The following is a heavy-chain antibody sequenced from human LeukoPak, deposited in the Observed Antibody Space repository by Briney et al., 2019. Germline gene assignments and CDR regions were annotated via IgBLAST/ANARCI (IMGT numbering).Heavy chain of an antibody. CDR2: ISGSGGNT. CDR3: ANEYSKGDI. D-gene: IGHD4-11*01. J-gene: IGHJ3*02. CDR1: GFIFLNYV. Sequence: PGGSLRLSCAASGFIFLNYVMSWVRQAPGKGLEWVSAISGSGGNTYYADSVKGRFTISRDNSKNTLYLQMNSLRAEDAAVYYCANEYSKGDIWGQGTMVTVSS. V-gene: IGHV3-23*01.